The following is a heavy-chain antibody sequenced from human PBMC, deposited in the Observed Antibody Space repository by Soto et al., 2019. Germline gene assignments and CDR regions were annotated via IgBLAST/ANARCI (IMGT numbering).Heavy chain of an antibody. D-gene: IGHD3-3*01. V-gene: IGHV3-23*01. J-gene: IGHJ4*02. CDR2: ISGSGGST. CDR1: RFTFSSYA. CDR3: AKDSNFWSGYYSG. Sequence: PGGSLRLSCAASRFTFSSYAMSWVRQAPGKGLEWVSAISGSGGSTYYADSVKGRFTISRDNSKNTLYLQMNSLRAEDTAVYYCAKDSNFWSGYYSGWGQGTLVTVSS.